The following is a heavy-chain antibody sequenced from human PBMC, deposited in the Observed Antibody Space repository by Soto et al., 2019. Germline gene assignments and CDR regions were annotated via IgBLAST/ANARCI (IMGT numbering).Heavy chain of an antibody. CDR2: IYYSGST. CDR3: AREPSGWGVWYYGMDV. Sequence: PSETLSLTCTVSGGSISSGDYYWSWIRQPPGKGLEWIGYIYYSGSTYYNPSLKRRVTISVDTSKNQFSLKLSSVTAADTAVYYCAREPSGWGVWYYGMDVWGQGTTVTVSS. CDR1: GGSISSGDYY. J-gene: IGHJ6*02. D-gene: IGHD3-10*01. V-gene: IGHV4-30-4*01.